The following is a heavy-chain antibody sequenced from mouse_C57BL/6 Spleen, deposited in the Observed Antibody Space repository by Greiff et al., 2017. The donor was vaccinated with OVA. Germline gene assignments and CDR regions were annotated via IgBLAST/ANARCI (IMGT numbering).Heavy chain of an antibody. J-gene: IGHJ3*01. D-gene: IGHD1-1*01. CDR3: ATTGVATHPFAY. CDR1: GYTFTSYW. V-gene: IGHV1-64*01. Sequence: QVQLQQPGAELVKPGASVKLSCKASGYTFTSYWMHWVKQRPGQGLEWIGMIHPNSGSTNYNAKFKSKATLTVDKSSSTAYMQLSSLTSEDSAVYYDATTGVATHPFAYWGQGTLVTVSA. CDR2: IHPNSGST.